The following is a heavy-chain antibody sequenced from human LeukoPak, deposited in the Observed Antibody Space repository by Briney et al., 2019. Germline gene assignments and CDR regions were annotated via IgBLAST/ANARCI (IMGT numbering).Heavy chain of an antibody. J-gene: IGHJ1*01. Sequence: GRSLRLSCAASGFTFSSYAMHGVRQAPGKGLEWVAVISYDGSNKYYADSVKGRFTISRDNSKNTLYLQMNSLRAEDTAVYYCARAGLGYSSGWLVLPPRAEYFQHWGQGTLVTVSS. CDR1: GFTFSSYA. CDR2: ISYDGSNK. V-gene: IGHV3-30-3*01. D-gene: IGHD6-19*01. CDR3: ARAGLGYSSGWLVLPPRAEYFQH.